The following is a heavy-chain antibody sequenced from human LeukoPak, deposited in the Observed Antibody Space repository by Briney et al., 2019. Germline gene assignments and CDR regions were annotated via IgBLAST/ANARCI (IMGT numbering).Heavy chain of an antibody. V-gene: IGHV4-59*08. CDR2: IYYSGST. CDR1: GGSISSYY. J-gene: IGHJ4*02. Sequence: SETLSLTCTVSGGSISSYYWSWIRQPPGKGLEWIGYIYYSGSTNYNPSLKSRVTISVDTSKNQFSLKLRSVTAADTAVYYCARQDMQWLVNYWGQGTLVTVSS. CDR3: ARQDMQWLVNY. D-gene: IGHD6-19*01.